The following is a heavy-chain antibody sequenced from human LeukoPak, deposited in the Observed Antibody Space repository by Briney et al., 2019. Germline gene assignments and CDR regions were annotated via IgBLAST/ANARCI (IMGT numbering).Heavy chain of an antibody. Sequence: SQTLSLTCTVSGGSISSGGYSWSWIRQHPGKGLEWIGYICYSGSTYYNPSLKSRVTISVDTSKNQFSLKLSSVTAADTAVHYCARGRGGSYYPFDYWGQGALVTVSS. CDR2: ICYSGST. J-gene: IGHJ4*02. V-gene: IGHV4-31*03. D-gene: IGHD1-26*01. CDR3: ARGRGGSYYPFDY. CDR1: GGSISSGGYS.